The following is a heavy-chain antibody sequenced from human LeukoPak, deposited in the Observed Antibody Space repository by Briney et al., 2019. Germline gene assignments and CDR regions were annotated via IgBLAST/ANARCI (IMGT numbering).Heavy chain of an antibody. D-gene: IGHD5-18*01. J-gene: IGHJ3*02. CDR3: ASALYSYEAFDI. V-gene: IGHV4-39*07. Sequence: SETLSLTCTVSGGSISTSNYYWGWIRQPPGKGLEWIGNIFYSGSTYYGPSLKSRLTISLDTSKNQFSLNLISVTAADTAVYYCASALYSYEAFDIWGQGTMVTVSS. CDR2: IFYSGST. CDR1: GGSISTSNYY.